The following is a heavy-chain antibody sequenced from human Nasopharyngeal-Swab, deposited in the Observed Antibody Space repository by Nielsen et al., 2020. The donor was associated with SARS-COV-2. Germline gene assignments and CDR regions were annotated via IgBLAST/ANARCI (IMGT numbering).Heavy chain of an antibody. CDR3: ATRGYSYGLYVDY. CDR1: GGSISSGGYY. Sequence: SETLSLTCTVSGGSISSGGYYWSWIRQYPGRGLEWIGYIYYSGTTYYNPSLKSRVTISVDTSKNQFSLKLSSVTAADTAVYYCATRGYSYGLYVDYWGQGTLVTVSS. J-gene: IGHJ4*02. V-gene: IGHV4-31*03. CDR2: IYYSGTT. D-gene: IGHD5-18*01.